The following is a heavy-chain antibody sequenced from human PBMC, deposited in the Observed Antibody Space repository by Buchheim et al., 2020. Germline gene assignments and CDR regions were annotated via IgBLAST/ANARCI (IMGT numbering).Heavy chain of an antibody. CDR1: GFTFSSYS. Sequence: EVQLVESGGGLVQPGGSLRLSCAASGFTFSSYSMNWVRQAPGKGLEWVSYISSSSSTIYYADSVKGRFTISRDNAKNSLYLQMNSLRAEDTAVYYCARDVSPYYWYFDLWGRGTL. J-gene: IGHJ2*01. CDR3: ARDVSPYYWYFDL. CDR2: ISSSSSTI. V-gene: IGHV3-48*04.